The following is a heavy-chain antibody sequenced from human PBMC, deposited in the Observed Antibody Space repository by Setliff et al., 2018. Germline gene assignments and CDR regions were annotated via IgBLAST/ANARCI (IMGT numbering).Heavy chain of an antibody. CDR3: ARSFSRREKFLLDY. CDR1: GYSISSGYY. J-gene: IGHJ4*02. CDR2: IFHSGST. V-gene: IGHV4-38-2*01. Sequence: SETLSLTCAVSGYSISSGYYWGWIRQPPGKGLEWIGSIFHSGSTYYNPSLKSRVSISVDTPKNQFSLKVSSVTAADTAVYYCARSFSRREKFLLDYWGQGALVTVSS.